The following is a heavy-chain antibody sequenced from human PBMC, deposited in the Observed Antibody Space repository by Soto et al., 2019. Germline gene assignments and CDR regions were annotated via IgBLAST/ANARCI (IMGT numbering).Heavy chain of an antibody. CDR1: GFTFSSYA. CDR2: ISSDGNNK. CDR3: ARDRIGTSDY. D-gene: IGHD1-1*01. J-gene: IGHJ4*02. Sequence: QVQLLESGGGVVQPGNSVRISCAASGFTFSSYAMHWVRQAPGKGLEWVSIISSDGNNKYYGDSVKGRFTISRDNYQNTLYLQMNSLRVEDTAVYYCARDRIGTSDYWGQGTLVAVSS. V-gene: IGHV3-30-3*01.